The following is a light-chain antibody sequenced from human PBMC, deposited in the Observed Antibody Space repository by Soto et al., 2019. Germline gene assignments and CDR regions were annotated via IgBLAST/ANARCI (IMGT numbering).Light chain of an antibody. CDR3: SSYTSSRTFDV. Sequence: QSVLTQPGSVSGSPGQSITISCTGTSCDVGGYNYVSWYQQRPGKAPKLMIYDVSNRPSGVSNRFSGSKSGNTASLTISGLQAEDEADYYCSSYTSSRTFDVFGTGTKLTVL. V-gene: IGLV2-14*01. CDR1: SCDVGGYNY. J-gene: IGLJ1*01. CDR2: DVS.